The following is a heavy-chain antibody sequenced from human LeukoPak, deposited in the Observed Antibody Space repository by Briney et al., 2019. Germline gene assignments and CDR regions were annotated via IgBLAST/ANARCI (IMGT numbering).Heavy chain of an antibody. J-gene: IGHJ4*02. CDR2: IYYSGST. D-gene: IGHD1-1*01. Sequence: PSETLSLTCTVSGGSISSSYYYWGWIRQPPGKGLEWIGTIYYSGSTYYNPSLKSRVTISVDTSKKQFSLKLSSVTAPDTAVYYCARHEDRNWYFDHWGQGPLDTV. CDR1: GGSISSSYYY. CDR3: ARHEDRNWYFDH. V-gene: IGHV4-39*01.